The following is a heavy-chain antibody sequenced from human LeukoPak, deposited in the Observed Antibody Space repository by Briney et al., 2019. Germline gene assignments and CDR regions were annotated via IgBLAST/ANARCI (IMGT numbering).Heavy chain of an antibody. CDR1: GYSISSGYY. J-gene: IGHJ3*02. V-gene: IGHV4-38-2*01. D-gene: IGHD3-3*01. CDR3: ARQYIVEWLPPLLGAFDI. Sequence: PSETLSLTCAVSGYSISSGYYGGWIRQPPGKGLEWFGSTSPSGSTYYNPSLKSRATFSVDTSKNQFSLKLSSVTAADTAVYYCARQYIVEWLPPLLGAFDIWGQGTMVTVSS. CDR2: TSPSGST.